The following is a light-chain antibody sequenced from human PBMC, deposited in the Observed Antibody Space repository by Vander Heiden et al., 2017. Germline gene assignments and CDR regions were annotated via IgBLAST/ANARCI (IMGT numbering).Light chain of an antibody. CDR1: RSNSIY. J-gene: IGKJ3*01. Sequence: DIQMTQYPSYLSAYVGDSVTITCRASRSNSIYLDWYQQKPGSAPKLLIYAASSLQSGVPARFSGSGSGTDFTLTISSLQPEDVATYYCQQSYSSPFTFGHGTKVDIK. CDR3: QQSYSSPFT. CDR2: AAS. V-gene: IGKV1-39*01.